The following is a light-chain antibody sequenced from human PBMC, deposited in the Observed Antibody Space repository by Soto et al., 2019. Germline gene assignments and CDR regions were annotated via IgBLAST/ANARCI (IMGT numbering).Light chain of an antibody. CDR2: ESS. CDR3: QQYKTNSPWT. V-gene: IGKV1-5*03. J-gene: IGKJ1*01. Sequence: DLQMTQSPSTLSASVGDRVTITCRASQSISSWLAWYQQKPGKAPKLLIYESSILEGGVPSRFSGSGSGAEFTLTISSLQPDDSATYFCQQYKTNSPWTFGQGTKVEI. CDR1: QSISSW.